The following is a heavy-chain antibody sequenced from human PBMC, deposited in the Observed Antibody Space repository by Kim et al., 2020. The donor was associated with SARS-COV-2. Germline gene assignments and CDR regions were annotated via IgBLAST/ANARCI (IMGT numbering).Heavy chain of an antibody. D-gene: IGHD3-10*01. CDR3: ARVRLLWFGDQIRYWDYYYGMDV. CDR2: IYHSGST. J-gene: IGHJ6*02. CDR1: GGSISSSNW. V-gene: IGHV4-4*02. Sequence: SETLSLTCAVSGGSISSSNWWSWVRQPPGKGLEWIGEIYHSGSTNYNPSLKSRVTISVDKSKNQFSLKLSSVTAADTAVYYCARVRLLWFGDQIRYWDYYYGMDVWGQGTTVTVSS.